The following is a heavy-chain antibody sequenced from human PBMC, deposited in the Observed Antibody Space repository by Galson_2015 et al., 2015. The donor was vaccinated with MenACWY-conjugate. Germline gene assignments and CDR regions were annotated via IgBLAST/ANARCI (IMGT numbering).Heavy chain of an antibody. CDR1: GFTFSTYS. J-gene: IGHJ4*02. Sequence: SLRLSCAASGFTFSTYSMNWVRQAPGKGLEWVSYISSSSTTIHYADPVKGRFTISRDNAKNSLYLQMNSLRPEDTAVYYCAREYCSSITCLFDYWGQGALVTVSS. CDR2: ISSSSTTI. D-gene: IGHD2-2*01. V-gene: IGHV3-48*04. CDR3: AREYCSSITCLFDY.